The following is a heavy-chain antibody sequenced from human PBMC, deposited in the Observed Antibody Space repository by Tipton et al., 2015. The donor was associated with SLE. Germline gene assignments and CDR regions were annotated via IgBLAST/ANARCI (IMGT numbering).Heavy chain of an antibody. CDR2: IWYDGSNK. D-gene: IGHD1-26*01. CDR3: AKDRNLIGVGATTFDY. J-gene: IGHJ4*02. V-gene: IGHV3-33*06. Sequence: SGFTFSSYGMHWVRQAPGKGLEWVAVIWYDGSNKYYADSVKGRFTISRDNSKNTLYLQMNSLRAEDTAVYYCAKDRNLIGVGATTFDYWGQGTLVTVSS. CDR1: GFTFSSYG.